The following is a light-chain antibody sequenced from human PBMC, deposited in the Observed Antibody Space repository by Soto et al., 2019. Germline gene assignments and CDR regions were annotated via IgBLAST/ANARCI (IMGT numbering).Light chain of an antibody. Sequence: EIVMTQSPATLSVSPGERVTLSCRASQSVSSSYLTWYQQKPGQAPRLLIYGASTRATSIPARFSGSGSGTDFTLTISSLQPEDFAVYYCQQDYNLPRTFGQGTKVDIK. J-gene: IGKJ1*01. CDR1: QSVSSSY. CDR3: QQDYNLPRT. V-gene: IGKV3D-7*01. CDR2: GAS.